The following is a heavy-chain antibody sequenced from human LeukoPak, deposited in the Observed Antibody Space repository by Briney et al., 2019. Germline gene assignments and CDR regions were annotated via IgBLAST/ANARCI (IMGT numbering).Heavy chain of an antibody. CDR3: AKGGESRDIVVVPAAIPY. CDR1: GFTFSSYE. Sequence: GGSLRLSCAASGFTFSSYEMNWVRQAPGKGLEWVSYISSSGSTIYYADSVKGRFTISRDNSKNTLYLQMNSLRAEDTAVYYCAKGGESRDIVVVPAAIPYWGQGTLVTVSS. CDR2: ISSSGSTI. D-gene: IGHD2-2*01. V-gene: IGHV3-48*03. J-gene: IGHJ4*02.